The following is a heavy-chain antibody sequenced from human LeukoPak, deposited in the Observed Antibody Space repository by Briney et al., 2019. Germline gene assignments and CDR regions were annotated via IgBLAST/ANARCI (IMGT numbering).Heavy chain of an antibody. D-gene: IGHD1-26*01. J-gene: IGHJ4*02. CDR1: GFSFSGYE. Sequence: GGSLRLSCAASGFSFSGYEMNWVRQAPGKGLEWISYINAGGSTIHYAASVRGRFTISRDNAKNSLYLQMNNLRAEDTGIYYCARTTLSGAPRDWGQGSLVIISS. CDR2: INAGGSTI. CDR3: ARTTLSGAPRD. V-gene: IGHV3-48*03.